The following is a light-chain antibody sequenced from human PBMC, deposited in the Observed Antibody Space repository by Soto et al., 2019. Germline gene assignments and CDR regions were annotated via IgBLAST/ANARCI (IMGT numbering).Light chain of an antibody. Sequence: DIQMTQSPSSLSASVGDEVTITCRASQSVSKYLHWYQHKPGKAPKLLIYAASNLQSGVPSRFSGSGSGTVFTLTITSLQPDDFATYYCQQTYSTPGTFGQGTKVEIK. J-gene: IGKJ1*01. CDR2: AAS. CDR1: QSVSKY. CDR3: QQTYSTPGT. V-gene: IGKV1-39*01.